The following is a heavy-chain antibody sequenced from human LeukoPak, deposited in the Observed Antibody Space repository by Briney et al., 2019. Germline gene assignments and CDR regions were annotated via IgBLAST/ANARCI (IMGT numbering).Heavy chain of an antibody. V-gene: IGHV1-18*01. CDR1: GYTCTSYG. CDR2: ISAYNGNT. J-gene: IGHJ3*02. Sequence: GASVKVSCKASGYTCTSYGISWVRQAPGQGLERMGWISAYNGNTNYAQKLQGRVTMTTDTSTGTAYMELRSLRSDDTAVYYCARDLPQTDAFDIWGQGKMVTVSS. CDR3: ARDLPQTDAFDI.